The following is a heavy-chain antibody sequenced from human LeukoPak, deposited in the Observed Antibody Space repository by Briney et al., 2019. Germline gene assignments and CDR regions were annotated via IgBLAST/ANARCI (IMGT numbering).Heavy chain of an antibody. D-gene: IGHD2-15*01. J-gene: IGHJ6*02. CDR2: ISGSGGST. CDR1: GFTFSSYA. V-gene: IGHV3-23*01. Sequence: GGSLRLSCAASGFTFSSYAMSWVRQAPGKGLEWVSAISGSGGSTYYADSVKGRFTISRDNSKNTLYLQMNSLRAEDTAVYYCATPPRYCSGGSCYDSYYGMDVWGQGTTVTVSS. CDR3: ATPPRYCSGGSCYDSYYGMDV.